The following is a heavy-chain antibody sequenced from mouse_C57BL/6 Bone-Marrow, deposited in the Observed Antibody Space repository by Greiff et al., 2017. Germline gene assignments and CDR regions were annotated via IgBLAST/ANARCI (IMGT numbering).Heavy chain of an antibody. D-gene: IGHD1-1*01. J-gene: IGHJ1*03. Sequence: QVQLKQPGAELVKPGASVKMSCKASGYTFTSYWITWVKQRPGQGLEWIGDIYPGSGSTNYNEKFKSKATLTVDTSSSTAYMQLSSLTSEDSAVYYCARPSFYYYGSSYGYFDVWGTGTTVTVSS. CDR3: ARPSFYYYGSSYGYFDV. CDR2: IYPGSGST. V-gene: IGHV1-55*01. CDR1: GYTFTSYW.